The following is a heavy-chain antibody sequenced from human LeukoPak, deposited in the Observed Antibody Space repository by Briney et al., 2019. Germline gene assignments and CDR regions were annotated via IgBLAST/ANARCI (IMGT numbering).Heavy chain of an antibody. CDR2: ISSSGSTI. D-gene: IGHD3-3*01. CDR1: GFTFSSYE. Sequence: GGSLRLSCAAPGFTFSSYEMNWVRQAPGKGLEWVSYISSSGSTIYYADSVKGRFTISRDNAKNSLYLQMNSLRAEDTAVYYCASIGVVISTYYYYGMDVWGQGTTVTVSS. J-gene: IGHJ6*02. CDR3: ASIGVVISTYYYYGMDV. V-gene: IGHV3-48*03.